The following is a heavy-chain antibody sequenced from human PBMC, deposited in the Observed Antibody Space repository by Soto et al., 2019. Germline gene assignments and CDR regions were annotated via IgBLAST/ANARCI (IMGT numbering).Heavy chain of an antibody. Sequence: EVQLLESGGTLVQPGGSLRLSCAASGFTFSQYAMSWVRQAPGKGLEWVSDISGSAASTYYAASVKGRFTISRDNSKNTLYLQMNSLRAEDTATYYCVKEGCSSTSCYTPTFDYWGQGSLVTVSS. CDR1: GFTFSQYA. V-gene: IGHV3-23*01. CDR3: VKEGCSSTSCYTPTFDY. J-gene: IGHJ4*02. D-gene: IGHD2-2*02. CDR2: ISGSAAST.